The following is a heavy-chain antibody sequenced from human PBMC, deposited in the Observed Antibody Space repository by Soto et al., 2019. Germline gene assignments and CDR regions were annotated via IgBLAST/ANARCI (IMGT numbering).Heavy chain of an antibody. CDR3: ARSQGSSTSLEIYYYYYYGMDD. V-gene: IGHV1-69*01. D-gene: IGHD2-2*01. Sequence: QVQLVQSGAEVKKPGSSVKVSCKASGGTFGSYAISWVRQAPGQGLEWMGGIIPIPGTANYGQKFQGRVTIAADDSTSTAYMELSSLRSEDTAVYYCARSQGSSTSLEIYYYYYYGMDDWGQGTTVTVSS. CDR2: IIPIPGTA. J-gene: IGHJ6*02. CDR1: GGTFGSYA.